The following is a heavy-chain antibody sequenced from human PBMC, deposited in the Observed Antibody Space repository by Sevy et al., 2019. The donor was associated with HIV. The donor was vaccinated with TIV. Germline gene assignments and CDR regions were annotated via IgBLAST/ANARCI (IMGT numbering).Heavy chain of an antibody. CDR3: ARARARGYSSSWYEDY. V-gene: IGHV3-30-3*01. J-gene: IGHJ4*02. D-gene: IGHD6-13*01. CDR1: GFTFSSYA. Sequence: GGSLRLSCAASGFTFSSYAMHWVRQAPGKGLEWVAVISYDGSNKYYADSVKGLFTISRDNSKNTLYLQMNSLRAEDTAVYYCARARARGYSSSWYEDYWGQGTLVTVSS. CDR2: ISYDGSNK.